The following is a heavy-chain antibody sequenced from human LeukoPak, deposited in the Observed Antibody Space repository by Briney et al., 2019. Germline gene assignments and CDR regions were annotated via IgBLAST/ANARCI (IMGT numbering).Heavy chain of an antibody. D-gene: IGHD3-9*01. CDR2: DYYSGST. CDR1: GGSISGGSYY. CDR3: ARDRGYDILTGYSPFGY. J-gene: IGHJ4*02. Sequence: PSETLSLTCTVSGGSISGGSYYWGWIRQPPGKGLEWIGSDYYSGSTYYNPSLKSRVTISVDTSKNQFSLKLSSVTAADTAVYYCARDRGYDILTGYSPFGYWGQGTLVTVSS. V-gene: IGHV4-39*07.